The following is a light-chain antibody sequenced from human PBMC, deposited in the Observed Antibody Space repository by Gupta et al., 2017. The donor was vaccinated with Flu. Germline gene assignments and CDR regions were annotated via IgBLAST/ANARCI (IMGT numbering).Light chain of an antibody. CDR2: AAS. Sequence: AVQMTQSPSSLSAFIGDRVTITCRASQAIRDDLAWYQQKPGKAPRLLIYAASTLQSGVPSRFSGSWSGTYFTLTISSLQPDDFATYFCWQDDNYPRTFGQGTRLEIK. J-gene: IGKJ5*01. V-gene: IGKV1-6*01. CDR3: WQDDNYPRT. CDR1: QAIRDD.